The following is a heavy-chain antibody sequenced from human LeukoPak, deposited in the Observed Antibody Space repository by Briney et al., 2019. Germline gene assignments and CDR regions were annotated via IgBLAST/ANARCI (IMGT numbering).Heavy chain of an antibody. J-gene: IGHJ5*02. Sequence: PGGSLRLSCAASGFTFSSYGMHWVRQAPGKGLEWVAVISYDGSNKYYADSVKGRFPISRDNSKNTLYLQMNSLRAEDTAVYYCAKAKGPPGLGYYGSGSYYNPAPWGQGTLVTVSS. V-gene: IGHV3-30*18. CDR3: AKAKGPPGLGYYGSGSYYNPAP. CDR1: GFTFSSYG. D-gene: IGHD3-10*01. CDR2: ISYDGSNK.